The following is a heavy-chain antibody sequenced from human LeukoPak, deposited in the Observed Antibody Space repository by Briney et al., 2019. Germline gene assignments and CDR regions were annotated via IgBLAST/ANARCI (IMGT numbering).Heavy chain of an antibody. CDR3: ARNGAGDYGNWFDP. J-gene: IGHJ5*02. D-gene: IGHD4-17*01. CDR2: ISSSSSYI. Sequence: PGGSLRLSCAASGFTFSSYSMNWVRQAPGKGLEWVSSISSSSSYIYYADSVKGRFTISRDNAKNSLYLQMNSLRAEDTVVYYCARNGAGDYGNWFDPWGQGTLVTVSS. V-gene: IGHV3-21*01. CDR1: GFTFSSYS.